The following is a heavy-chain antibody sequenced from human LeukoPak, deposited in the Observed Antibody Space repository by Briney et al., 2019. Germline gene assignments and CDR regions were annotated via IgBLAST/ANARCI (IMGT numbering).Heavy chain of an antibody. CDR1: GFTFRDYY. CDR3: AFNDYGERGANFDY. D-gene: IGHD4-17*01. J-gene: IGHJ4*02. Sequence: GGSLILSCAASGFTFRDYYMSWIRQAPGKGLEWLSYISNSGSLIYYTDSVKGRFTISRDNAKNSLYLQMNSLRVEDTAVYYCAFNDYGERGANFDYWGQGTLVTVSS. CDR2: ISNSGSLI. V-gene: IGHV3-11*04.